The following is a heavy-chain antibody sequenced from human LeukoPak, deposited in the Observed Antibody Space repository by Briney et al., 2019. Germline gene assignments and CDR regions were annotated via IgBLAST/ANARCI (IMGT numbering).Heavy chain of an antibody. CDR2: INPNSGGT. Sequence: GASVKVSCTASGYTFTGYYMHWVRQAPGQGLEWMGWINPNSGGTNYAQKFQGWVTMTRDTPISTAYMELSRLRSDDTAVYYCARGLSRDYDFWSGHYTNWFDPWGQGTLVTVAS. V-gene: IGHV1-2*04. J-gene: IGHJ5*02. CDR1: GYTFTGYY. D-gene: IGHD3-3*01. CDR3: ARGLSRDYDFWSGHYTNWFDP.